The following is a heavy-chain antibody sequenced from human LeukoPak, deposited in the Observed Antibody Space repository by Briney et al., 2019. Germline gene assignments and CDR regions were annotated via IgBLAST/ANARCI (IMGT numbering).Heavy chain of an antibody. Sequence: GGSLRLSCAASGFTFSSYAMSWVRQAPGKGLEWVSAISGSGGSTYYADSVKGRFTISRDNSKNTLYLQMNSLRAEDTAVYYCAKKDIVVVPAAISNDGFDIWGQRTMVHGSS. D-gene: IGHD2-2*01. CDR3: AKKDIVVVPAAISNDGFDI. V-gene: IGHV3-23*01. CDR1: GFTFSSYA. J-gene: IGHJ3*02. CDR2: ISGSGGST.